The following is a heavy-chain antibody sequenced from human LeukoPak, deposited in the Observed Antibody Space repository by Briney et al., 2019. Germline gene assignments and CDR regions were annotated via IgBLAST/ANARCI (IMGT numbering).Heavy chain of an antibody. CDR3: ARAQGYYYDSSGYCLVY. D-gene: IGHD3-22*01. V-gene: IGHV4-59*08. Sequence: PSETLSLTCTVSGGSISSYYWSWIRQPPGKGLEWIGYIYYSGSTNYNPALKSRVTISVDTSTNQFPLQMSPWTVADPAVYYCARAQGYYYDSSGYCLVYWGQGSMLTDSS. J-gene: IGHJ4*02. CDR1: GGSISSYY. CDR2: IYYSGST.